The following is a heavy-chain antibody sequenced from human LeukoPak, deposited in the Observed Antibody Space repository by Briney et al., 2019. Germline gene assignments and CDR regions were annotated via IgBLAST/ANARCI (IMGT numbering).Heavy chain of an antibody. J-gene: IGHJ4*02. CDR3: AGSSNAYNYVVDY. V-gene: IGHV3-66*01. Sequence: PGGSLRLSCAASGFTVSNNYMSWVRQAPGKGLECVSVIYSGGTTHNADSVKDRFTISRDNSKNTVYLQMNSLRAEDTAVYYCAGSSNAYNYVVDYWGQGTLVTVSS. CDR1: GFTVSNNY. D-gene: IGHD5-24*01. CDR2: IYSGGTT.